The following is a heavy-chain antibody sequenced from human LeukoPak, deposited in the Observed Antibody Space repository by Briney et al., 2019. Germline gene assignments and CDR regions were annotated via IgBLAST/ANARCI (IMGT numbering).Heavy chain of an antibody. CDR2: IKQDGREK. V-gene: IGHV3-7*01. D-gene: IGHD3-3*01. CDR3: ARASSYSDFWSGYYNSAEDDAFDI. CDR1: GFTFSSYW. Sequence: PGGSLRLSSAASGFTFSSYWMSWVRQAPGKGREWLANIKQDGREKYYVDSVKGRFTISTDNAKNSLYLQMNMLRAEDTAVYYCARASSYSDFWSGYYNSAEDDAFDIWGQGTMVTVSS. J-gene: IGHJ3*02.